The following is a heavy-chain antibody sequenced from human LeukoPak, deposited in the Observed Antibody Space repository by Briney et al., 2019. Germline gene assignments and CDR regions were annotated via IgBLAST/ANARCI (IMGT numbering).Heavy chain of an antibody. CDR2: INDRGGST. CDR1: GFTFSTYA. Sequence: GGSLRLSCAASGFTFSTYAMSWVRPAPEEGLEWVSAINDRGGSTYYADSVKGRFTISRDNSKNTLYLQMNTLRAEDTAVYYCAKGVWGRVAAPPWDYWGQGTLVTVSS. D-gene: IGHD5/OR15-5a*01. CDR3: AKGVWGRVAAPPWDY. V-gene: IGHV3-23*01. J-gene: IGHJ4*02.